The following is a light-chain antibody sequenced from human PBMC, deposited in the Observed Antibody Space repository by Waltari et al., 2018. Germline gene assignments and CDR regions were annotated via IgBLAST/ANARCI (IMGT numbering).Light chain of an antibody. CDR1: QSVSSN. CDR3: QQYNNWPVWT. V-gene: IGKV3-15*01. J-gene: IGKJ1*01. Sequence: EIVMTQSPATLSVSPGERATLSCRASQSVSSNLAWYQQKPGQAPRLLIYGASTRATGIPARFSGSGSGTKFTLTISSLQSEDFAVYYCQQYNNWPVWTFGQGTKVEIK. CDR2: GAS.